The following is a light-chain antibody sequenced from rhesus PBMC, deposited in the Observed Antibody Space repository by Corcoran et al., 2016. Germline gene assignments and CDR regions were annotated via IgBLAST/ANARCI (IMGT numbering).Light chain of an antibody. CDR1: QSISSW. Sequence: DIQMTQSPSSLSASAGDTVTITCRASQSISSWLDWYQQKPGKAPKLLINKASSLQSGVPSRFSGSESGTDFTLPISSLQPEDFATYYCLQYGSSPYSFGQGTKVEIK. J-gene: IGKJ2*01. V-gene: IGKV1-22*01. CDR2: KAS. CDR3: LQYGSSPYS.